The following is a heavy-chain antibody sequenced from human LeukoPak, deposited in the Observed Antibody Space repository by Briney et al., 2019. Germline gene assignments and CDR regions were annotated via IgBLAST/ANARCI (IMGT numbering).Heavy chain of an antibody. D-gene: IGHD3-22*01. J-gene: IGHJ4*02. Sequence: GESLKISCKGSGYSFTSYCIGWVRQTPGKGLEWMGIIYPGDSDTRYSPSFQGQVTISADKSISTAYLQWSSLKASDTAMYYCARLSHYDSSAPALGYFDYWGQGTLVTVSS. V-gene: IGHV5-51*01. CDR1: GYSFTSYC. CDR2: IYPGDSDT. CDR3: ARLSHYDSSAPALGYFDY.